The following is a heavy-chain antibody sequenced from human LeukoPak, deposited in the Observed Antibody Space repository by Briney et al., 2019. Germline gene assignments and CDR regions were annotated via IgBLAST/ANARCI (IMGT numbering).Heavy chain of an antibody. CDR2: ISSSGSTI. D-gene: IGHD3-10*02. Sequence: PGGSLRLSCAASGFTFSSYEMNWVRQAPGEGLGWVSYISSSGSTIYYADSVKGRFTISRDNAKNSLYLQMNSLRAEDTAVYYCAELGITMIGGVWGKGTTATISS. J-gene: IGHJ6*04. CDR1: GFTFSSYE. CDR3: AELGITMIGGV. V-gene: IGHV3-48*03.